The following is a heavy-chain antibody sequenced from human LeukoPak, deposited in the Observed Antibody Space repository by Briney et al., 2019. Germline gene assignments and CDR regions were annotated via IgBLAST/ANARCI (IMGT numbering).Heavy chain of an antibody. J-gene: IGHJ4*02. CDR1: GYTLTELS. CDR3: ATDPGYYYDSSGYYY. V-gene: IGHV1-24*01. D-gene: IGHD3-22*01. Sequence: ASVKVSCKVSGYTLTELSMHWGRQAPGKGLEWRGGFDPEDGETIYAQKFQGRVTMTEDTSTDTAYMELSSLRSEDTAVYYCATDPGYYYDSSGYYYWGQGTLVTVSS. CDR2: FDPEDGET.